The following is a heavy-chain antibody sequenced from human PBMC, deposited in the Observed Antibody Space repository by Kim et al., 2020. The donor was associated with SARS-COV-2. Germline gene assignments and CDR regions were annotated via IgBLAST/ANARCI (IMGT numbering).Heavy chain of an antibody. D-gene: IGHD5-12*01. CDR2: IKSKTDGGTT. Sequence: GGSLRLSCAASGFTFSNAWMSWVRQAPGKGLEWVGRIKSKTDGGTTDYAAPVKGRFTISRDDSKNTLYLQMNSLKTEDTAVYYCTTGSPRGYNRYYYYGMDVWGQGTTVTVSS. CDR3: TTGSPRGYNRYYYYGMDV. V-gene: IGHV3-15*01. CDR1: GFTFSNAW. J-gene: IGHJ6*02.